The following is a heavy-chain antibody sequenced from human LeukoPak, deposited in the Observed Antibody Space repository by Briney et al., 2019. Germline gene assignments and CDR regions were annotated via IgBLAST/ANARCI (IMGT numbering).Heavy chain of an antibody. V-gene: IGHV3-7*03. CDR1: GVTFVKYW. D-gene: IGHD6-13*01. CDR3: AKDIQSSSWYYFDY. J-gene: IGHJ4*02. CDR2: MNQDGSEK. Sequence: PGGSLRLSCEASGVTFVKYWMSWVRQAPGKGPEWVANMNQDGSEKYYVDSVKGRFTISRDNAKNSLYLQMNSLRAEDMALYYCAKDIQSSSWYYFDYWGQGTLVTVSS.